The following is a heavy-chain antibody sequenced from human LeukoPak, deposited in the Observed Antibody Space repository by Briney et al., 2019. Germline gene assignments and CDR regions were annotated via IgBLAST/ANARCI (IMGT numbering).Heavy chain of an antibody. CDR1: GFTFDDYG. D-gene: IGHD6-13*01. V-gene: IGHV3-20*04. CDR3: ARDGHIAAAGIYYYYYMDV. J-gene: IGHJ6*03. Sequence: GGSLRLSCAASGFTFDDYGMSWVRQAPGKGQEWVSGINWNGGSTGYADSVKGRFTISRDNAKNSLYLQMNSLRAEDTALYYCARDGHIAAAGIYYYYYMDVWGKGTTVTVSS. CDR2: INWNGGST.